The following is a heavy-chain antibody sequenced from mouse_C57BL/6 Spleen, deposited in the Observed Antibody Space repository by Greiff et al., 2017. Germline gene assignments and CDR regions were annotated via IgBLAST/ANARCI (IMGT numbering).Heavy chain of an antibody. V-gene: IGHV6-6*01. D-gene: IGHD1-1*01. CDR2: IRNKANNHAT. Sequence: EVKLVESGGGLVQPGGSMKLSCAASGFTFSDAWMDWVRQSPEKGLEWVAEIRNKANNHATYYAESVKGRFTISRDDSKSSVYLQMNSLRAEDTGIYYCTRGYSSSFWYFDVWGTGTTVTVSS. CDR1: GFTFSDAW. CDR3: TRGYSSSFWYFDV. J-gene: IGHJ1*03.